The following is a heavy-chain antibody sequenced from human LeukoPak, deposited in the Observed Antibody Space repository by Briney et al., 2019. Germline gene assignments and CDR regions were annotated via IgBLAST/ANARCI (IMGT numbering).Heavy chain of an antibody. D-gene: IGHD3-10*01. CDR1: GGSINHYY. CDR3: ARYNTVNRGFSAVDF. CDR2: IFYTGTT. Sequence: SETLSLTCSVSGGSINHYYGTWIRQPPGRGLEWIGFIFYTGTTNSNPSLKSRVTISVDTSKNQFSLKLSSVTAADTAVYYCARYNTVNRGFSAVDFWGQGTPVTVSS. J-gene: IGHJ4*02. V-gene: IGHV4-59*01.